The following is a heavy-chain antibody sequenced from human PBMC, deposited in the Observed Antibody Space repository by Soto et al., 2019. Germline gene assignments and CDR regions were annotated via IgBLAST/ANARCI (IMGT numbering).Heavy chain of an antibody. CDR1: GFTFSSYG. Sequence: GGSLRLSCAASGFTFSSYGMHWVRQAPGKGLEWVAVISYDGSNKYYADSVKGRFTISRDNSKNTLYLQMNSLRAEDTAVYYCAKGRRGMGTGTTPFDYWGQGTLVTAPQ. CDR3: AKGRRGMGTGTTPFDY. D-gene: IGHD1-1*01. J-gene: IGHJ4*02. V-gene: IGHV3-30*18. CDR2: ISYDGSNK.